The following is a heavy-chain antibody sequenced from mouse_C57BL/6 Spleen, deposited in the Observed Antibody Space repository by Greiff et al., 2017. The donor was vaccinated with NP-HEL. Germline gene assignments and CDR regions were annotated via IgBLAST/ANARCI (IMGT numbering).Heavy chain of an antibody. CDR2: IWRGGST. J-gene: IGHJ4*01. CDR1: GFSLTSYG. Sequence: VQLQQSGPGLVQPSPSLSITCTASGFSLTSYGVHWVRQSPGKGLEWLGVIWRGGSTAYNAPFISRLSISKDNSKSKVVFKMNSLQADDTAIYYCARNVLFYAMDYWGQGTSVTVSS. V-gene: IGHV2-2*01. CDR3: ARNVLFYAMDY.